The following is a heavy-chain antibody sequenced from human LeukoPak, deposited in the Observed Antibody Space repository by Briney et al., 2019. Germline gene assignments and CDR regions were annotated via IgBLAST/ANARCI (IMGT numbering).Heavy chain of an antibody. CDR3: ARQSSSSRPNFDC. Sequence: SETLSLTCTVSGGSISSSSYYWGWIRQPPGKGLEWIASIYYSGSTYYNPSLKSRLTILLDTSKNQFSLKLNSVTAADTAMYYCARQSSSSRPNFDCWGQGILVTTSS. J-gene: IGHJ4*02. D-gene: IGHD6-6*01. CDR2: IYYSGST. CDR1: GGSISSSSYY. V-gene: IGHV4-39*01.